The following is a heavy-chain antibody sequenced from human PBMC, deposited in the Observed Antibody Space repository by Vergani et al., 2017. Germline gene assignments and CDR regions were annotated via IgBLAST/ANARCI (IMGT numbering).Heavy chain of an antibody. D-gene: IGHD3-3*01. CDR1: GFTFSSYA. CDR2: ISYDGSNK. V-gene: IGHV3-30-3*01. Sequence: QVQLVESGGGVVQPGRSLRLSCAASGFTFSSYAMHWVRQAPGKGLEWVAVISYDGSNKYYADSVKGRFTISRDNSKNTLYLQMNSLRAEDTAVYYCARVTYDFWSGLENWGQGTLVTVS. J-gene: IGHJ4*02. CDR3: ARVTYDFWSGLEN.